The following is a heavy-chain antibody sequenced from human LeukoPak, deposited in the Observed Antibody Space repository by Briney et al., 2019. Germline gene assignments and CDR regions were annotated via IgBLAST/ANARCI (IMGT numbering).Heavy chain of an antibody. D-gene: IGHD3-22*01. J-gene: IGHJ3*02. CDR2: ISSRSSYI. Sequence: GGSLRLSCAASGFTFSSYNMNWVRQAPGKGLEWVSSISSRSSYINYADSVKGRFTISRDNAKNSLYLQMNSLRAEDTAVYYCARDSLYYYDSSGYLAPHDAFDIWGQGTMVTVSS. CDR3: ARDSLYYYDSSGYLAPHDAFDI. V-gene: IGHV3-21*01. CDR1: GFTFSSYN.